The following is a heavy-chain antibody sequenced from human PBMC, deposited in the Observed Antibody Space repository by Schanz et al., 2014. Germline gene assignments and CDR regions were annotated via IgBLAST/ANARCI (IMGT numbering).Heavy chain of an antibody. CDR1: GFTFSAYA. V-gene: IGHV3-11*03. D-gene: IGHD3-10*01. J-gene: IGHJ4*02. Sequence: VHLLESGGGLVQPGGSLRLSCAASGFTFSAYAMSWVRQAPGKGLEWVSYVSRSTPDIYYADSVKGRFTISRDNAKNSLYLQMNSLRAEDTAVYYCARIGGSVFDYWAQGTLVTVSS. CDR2: VSRSTPDI. CDR3: ARIGGSVFDY.